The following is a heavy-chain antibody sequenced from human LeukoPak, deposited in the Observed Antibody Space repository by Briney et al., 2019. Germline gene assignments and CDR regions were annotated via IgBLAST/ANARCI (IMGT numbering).Heavy chain of an antibody. Sequence: GGSLRLSCAASGFTFSSYSMNWVRQAPGKGLEWVSSISSSSSYIYYADSVKGRFTISRDNAKNSLYLQMYSLRAADTALYYCARDPAPYYYDYRSSEDKDAFDIWGQGTMVTVSS. CDR1: GFTFSSYS. D-gene: IGHD3-22*01. V-gene: IGHV3-21*04. CDR3: ARDPAPYYYDYRSSEDKDAFDI. CDR2: ISSSSSYI. J-gene: IGHJ3*02.